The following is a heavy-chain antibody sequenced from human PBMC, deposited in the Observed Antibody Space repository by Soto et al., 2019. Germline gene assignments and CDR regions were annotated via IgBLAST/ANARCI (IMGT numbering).Heavy chain of an antibody. CDR1: GFSLSTSGMC. D-gene: IGHD2-2*03. J-gene: IGHJ4*02. V-gene: IGHV2-70*11. Sequence: SGATLVNPTQTLTLTCTFSGFSLSTSGMCVSWIRQPPGKALEWLARIDWDDDKYYSTSLKTRLTISKDTSTNQVVLTMTNMDPVDTATYYCAGIGYCSSASCGYFDYWGQGTLVTVSS. CDR3: AGIGYCSSASCGYFDY. CDR2: IDWDDDK.